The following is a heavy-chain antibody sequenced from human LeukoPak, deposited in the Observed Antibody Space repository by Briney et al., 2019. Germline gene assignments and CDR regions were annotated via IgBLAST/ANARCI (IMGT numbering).Heavy chain of an antibody. D-gene: IGHD2-15*01. J-gene: IGHJ3*01. CDR1: GGSISSSSYY. CDR3: ARHLEAVVVVAA. Sequence: PSETLSLTCTVSGGSISSSSYYWGWIRQPPGKGLEWIGSIYYSGSTYHNPSLKSRVTISVDTSKNQFSLKLSSVTAADTAVYYCARHLEAVVVVAAWGQGTMVTVSS. CDR2: IYYSGST. V-gene: IGHV4-39*01.